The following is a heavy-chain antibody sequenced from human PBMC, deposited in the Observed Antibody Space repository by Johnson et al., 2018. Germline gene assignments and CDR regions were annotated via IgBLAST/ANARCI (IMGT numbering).Heavy chain of an antibody. CDR2: INSDGSST. Sequence: EVQLVETGGGLVQPGGSLRLSCAASGFTFSTYWMHWVRQAPGKGLVWVSRINSDGSSTSYADSVKGRFTISRDNAKNTLYLQMNSLRAEDTAVYYCARDRFYNDTSGYLGSAFDIWGQGTMGTVSS. J-gene: IGHJ3*02. D-gene: IGHD3-22*01. CDR3: ARDRFYNDTSGYLGSAFDI. CDR1: GFTFSTYW. V-gene: IGHV3-74*01.